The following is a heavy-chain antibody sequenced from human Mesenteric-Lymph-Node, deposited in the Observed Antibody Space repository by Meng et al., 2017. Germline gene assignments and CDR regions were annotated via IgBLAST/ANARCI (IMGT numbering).Heavy chain of an antibody. J-gene: IGHJ4*02. CDR2: INTGNANT. V-gene: IGHV1-3*04. D-gene: IGHD1-1*01. CDR3: ARQIVSTYYFDY. CDR1: GYTFTSHV. Sequence: QVQIVQSGAEGRKPGPCVKVSRKAYGYTFTSHVMHWVRQAPGQRFEWMGWINTGNANTRYSQKFQGRVTIARDTSASTAYMELSSLTSEDTAVYYCARQIVSTYYFDYWGQGTLVTVSS.